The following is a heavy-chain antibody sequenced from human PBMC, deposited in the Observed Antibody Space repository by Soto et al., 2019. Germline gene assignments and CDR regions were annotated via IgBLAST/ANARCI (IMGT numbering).Heavy chain of an antibody. CDR2: TYYRSKWYY. Sequence: SQTLSLTGAISGDSVSSNSAAWNWIRQSPSRGLEWLGRTYYRSKWYYGYAVSVKSRITIKPDTSKNQFSLQLNSVTPEDTAVYYCARIHSSSSSDMDVWGQGTTVTVSS. D-gene: IGHD6-6*01. J-gene: IGHJ6*02. CDR1: GDSVSSNSAA. V-gene: IGHV6-1*01. CDR3: ARIHSSSSSDMDV.